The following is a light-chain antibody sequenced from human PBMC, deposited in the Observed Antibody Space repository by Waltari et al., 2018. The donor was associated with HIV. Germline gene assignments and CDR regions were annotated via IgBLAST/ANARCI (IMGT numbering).Light chain of an antibody. V-gene: IGLV1-47*01. CDR2: RNN. Sequence: QSVLTQPPSASGTPGQRVTIPCSGSSSNIGSNYVYWYQQLPGTAPKLLIYRNNQRPSGVPDRFSGSKSGTLASLAISGLRSEDEADYYCAAWDDSLSGWVFGGGTKLTVL. CDR3: AAWDDSLSGWV. CDR1: SSNIGSNY. J-gene: IGLJ3*02.